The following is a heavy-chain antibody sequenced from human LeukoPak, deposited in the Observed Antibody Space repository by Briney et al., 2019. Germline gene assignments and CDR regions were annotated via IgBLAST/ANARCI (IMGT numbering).Heavy chain of an antibody. CDR2: ISGSGGST. V-gene: IGHV3-23*01. CDR3: TRHGGVRKRYDNSNYYYYYGMDV. CDR1: GFTFSSYA. D-gene: IGHD4-11*01. Sequence: PGGSLRLSCAASGFTFSSYAMSWVRQAPGKGLEWVSVISGSGGSTYSAESVKGRFTISRDNSKNTLYLQMNSLRVEDTAVYYCTRHGGVRKRYDNSNYYYYYGMDVWGQGTTVTVSS. J-gene: IGHJ6*02.